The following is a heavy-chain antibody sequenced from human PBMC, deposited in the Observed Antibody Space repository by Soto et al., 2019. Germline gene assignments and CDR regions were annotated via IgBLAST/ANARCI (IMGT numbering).Heavy chain of an antibody. V-gene: IGHV4-59*01. Sequence: QVQLQESGPGLVKPSETLSLTCTVSGGSISSYYWSWIRQPPGKGLEWIGYIYYSGSTNYNPSLKSRVTISVDTSKNQFSLKLSSVTAADTAVYYCARDGGPHGMDVWGQGTTVTVSS. CDR1: GGSISSYY. CDR2: IYYSGST. J-gene: IGHJ6*02. CDR3: ARDGGPHGMDV. D-gene: IGHD3-3*01.